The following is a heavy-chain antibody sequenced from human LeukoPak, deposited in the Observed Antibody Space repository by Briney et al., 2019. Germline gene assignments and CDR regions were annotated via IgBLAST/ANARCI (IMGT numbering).Heavy chain of an antibody. CDR1: GGSFSGYY. D-gene: IGHD3-10*01. J-gene: IGHJ6*02. V-gene: IGHV4-34*01. CDR2: INHSGST. CDR3: ARGRYGSGYYYYYYGMDV. Sequence: SETLSLTCAVYGGSFSGYYWSWIRQPPGKGLEWIGEINHSGSTNYNPSLKSRVTISVDTSKNQFSLKLSSVTAADTAVYYCARGRYGSGYYYYYYGMDVWGQGPTVTVSS.